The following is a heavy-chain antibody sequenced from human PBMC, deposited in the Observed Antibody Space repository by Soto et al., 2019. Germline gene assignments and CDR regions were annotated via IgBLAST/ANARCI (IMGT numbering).Heavy chain of an antibody. J-gene: IGHJ5*02. CDR3: ARGGSYSSGWPQGVEFDP. CDR1: GYTFTSYY. D-gene: IGHD6-19*01. CDR2: INPSGGST. V-gene: IGHV1-46*03. Sequence: GASVKASCKAPGYTFTSYYMHWVQQSPGQGLEWMGIINPSGGSTSYAQKFQGRVTMTRDTSTSTVYMELSSLRSEDTAVYYCARGGSYSSGWPQGVEFDPWGQGTLVTVSS.